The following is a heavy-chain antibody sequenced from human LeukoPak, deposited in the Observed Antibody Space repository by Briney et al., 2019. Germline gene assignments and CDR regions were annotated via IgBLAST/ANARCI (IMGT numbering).Heavy chain of an antibody. CDR2: IFYSGST. CDR3: ARGLGMVDY. J-gene: IGHJ4*02. D-gene: IGHD3-10*01. CDR1: GGSISSYY. V-gene: IGHV4-59*01. Sequence: SETLSLTCNVSGGSISSYYWSWIRQPPGKGLEWIGYIFYSGSTNYNPSLMSRVTISVDTSKNQFSLKLSSVTAADTAVYYCARGLGMVDYWGQGTLVTVSS.